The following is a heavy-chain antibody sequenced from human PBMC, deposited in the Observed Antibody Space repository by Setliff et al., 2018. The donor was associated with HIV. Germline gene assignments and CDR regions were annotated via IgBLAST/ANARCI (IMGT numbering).Heavy chain of an antibody. J-gene: IGHJ4*02. CDR3: ATDLAGGDDY. D-gene: IGHD6-19*01. CDR1: GFTFSIYD. CDR2: ISVDNTTI. V-gene: IGHV3-48*03. Sequence: PGGSLRLSCAASGFTFSIYDMNWVRQAPGKGLEWVSSISVDNTTIYYADSVKGRFTISRDGAKNSLYLEMNSLRAEDTAVYYCATDLAGGDDYWGQGTLVTVSS.